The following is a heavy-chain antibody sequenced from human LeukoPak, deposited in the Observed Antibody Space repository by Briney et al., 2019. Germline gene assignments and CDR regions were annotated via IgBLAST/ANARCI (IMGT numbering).Heavy chain of an antibody. D-gene: IGHD2-21*02. J-gene: IGHJ6*03. V-gene: IGHV1-2*02. CDR2: INPNSGGT. CDR3: ARGVTARGFYYYMDV. Sequence: ASVKVSCKASEYTFTSYYMHWVRQAPGQGLEWVGWINPNSGGTSYAQKFQGRVTMTRDTSISTAYMDLSRLRSDDTAVYYCARGVTARGFYYYMDVWGKGTTVTISS. CDR1: EYTFTSYY.